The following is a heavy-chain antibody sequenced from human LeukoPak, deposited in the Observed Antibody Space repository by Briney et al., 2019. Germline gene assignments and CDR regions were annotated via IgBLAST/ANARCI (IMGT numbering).Heavy chain of an antibody. J-gene: IGHJ5*02. V-gene: IGHV1-69*05. CDR2: IIPILGTA. Sequence: SVKVSCKASGGTFSSYAISWVRQAPGQGLEWMGGIIPILGTANYAQTFQGRVTITTDESTSTAYMELSSLRSEDTAVYYCARGTYYYDSSGYYWFDPWGQGTLVTVSS. CDR1: GGTFSSYA. CDR3: ARGTYYYDSSGYYWFDP. D-gene: IGHD3-22*01.